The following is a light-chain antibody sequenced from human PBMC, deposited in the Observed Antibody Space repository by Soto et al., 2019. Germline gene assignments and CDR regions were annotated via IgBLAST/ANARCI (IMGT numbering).Light chain of an antibody. CDR3: QQRSNWRFT. J-gene: IGKJ3*01. CDR2: GAS. Sequence: EVVLTQSPATLSLSPGERATLSCRASQSVSSFLAWYQQKPGQAPRLLIYGASKRATGIPARFSGGGSGTDFTLTISSLEPDDFAVYYCQQRSNWRFTFGPG. CDR1: QSVSSF. V-gene: IGKV3-11*01.